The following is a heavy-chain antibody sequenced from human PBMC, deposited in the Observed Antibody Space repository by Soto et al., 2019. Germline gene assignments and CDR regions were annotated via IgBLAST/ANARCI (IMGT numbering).Heavy chain of an antibody. V-gene: IGHV1-18*01. CDR1: GYTFTSYG. D-gene: IGHD3-16*02. J-gene: IGHJ3*02. Sequence: ASVKVSCKASGYTFTSYGISWVRQAPGQGIEWMGWISAYNGNTNYAQKLQGRVTMTTDTSTSTAYMELRSLRSDDTAVYYCARVTFGGVIDADAFDIWGQGTMVTVSS. CDR3: ARVTFGGVIDADAFDI. CDR2: ISAYNGNT.